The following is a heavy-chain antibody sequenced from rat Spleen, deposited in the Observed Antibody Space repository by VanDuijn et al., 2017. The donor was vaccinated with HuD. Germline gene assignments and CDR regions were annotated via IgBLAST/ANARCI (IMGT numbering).Heavy chain of an antibody. CDR2: ISPSGGST. V-gene: IGHV5-27*01. CDR1: GFTFSNYY. D-gene: IGHD1-1*01. CDR3: ATYSGRFDY. J-gene: IGHJ2*01. Sequence: EVKLVESGGGLVQPGRSLKLSCAASGFTFSNYYMAWVRQAPRKGLEWVASISPSGGSTYYPDSVKGRFTISRDNAKSTQYLQMDSLRSEDTATYYCATYSGRFDYWGQGVMVTVSS.